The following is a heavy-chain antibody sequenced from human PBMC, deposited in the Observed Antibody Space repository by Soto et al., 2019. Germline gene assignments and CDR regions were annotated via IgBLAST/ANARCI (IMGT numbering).Heavy chain of an antibody. CDR2: IWYDGSKK. CDR1: GFTFSGFG. CDR3: ARGRGGSYGGNSAHFDI. Sequence: QVQLVESGGGVVQPGTSLRLSCEASGFTFSGFGMHWVRQAPGKGLEWVAVIWYDGSKKYYADCVKGRFTISRDNSKNALDLQMNSLRAEDTAVYYWARGRGGSYGGNSAHFDIWGQGTLVTVSS. V-gene: IGHV3-33*01. D-gene: IGHD4-17*01. J-gene: IGHJ3*02.